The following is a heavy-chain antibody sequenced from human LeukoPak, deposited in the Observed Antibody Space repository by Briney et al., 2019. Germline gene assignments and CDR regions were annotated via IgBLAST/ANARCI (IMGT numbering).Heavy chain of an antibody. CDR3: ARNYYDSSGYGSLNWFDP. Sequence: GASVKPCGKAAGYPVTRYGISWGRRAPGHGLEGRGWISAYNGNTDYAQKLQGRVTMTTDTSTSTAYMELRSLRSDDTAVYYCARNYYDSSGYGSLNWFDPWGQGTLVTVSS. CDR1: GYPVTRYG. V-gene: IGHV1-18*01. D-gene: IGHD3-22*01. J-gene: IGHJ5*02. CDR2: ISAYNGNT.